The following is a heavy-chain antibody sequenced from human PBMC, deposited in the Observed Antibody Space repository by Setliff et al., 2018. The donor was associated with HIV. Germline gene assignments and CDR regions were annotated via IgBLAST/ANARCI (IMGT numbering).Heavy chain of an antibody. D-gene: IGHD4-17*01. CDR1: GGSISSGDYY. CDR3: ARAPGPYGDYNWLDP. V-gene: IGHV4-30-4*08. CDR2: IYDSEST. Sequence: PSETLSLTCTVSGGSISSGDYYWSWIRQPPGKGLEWIGNIYDSESTYYNPSLKSRVTISVDTSKSHFSLKLNSVTAADTAVYYCARAPGPYGDYNWLDPWGQGALVTVSS. J-gene: IGHJ5*02.